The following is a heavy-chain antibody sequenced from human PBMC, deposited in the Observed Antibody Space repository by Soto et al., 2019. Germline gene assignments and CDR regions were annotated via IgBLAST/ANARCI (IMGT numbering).Heavy chain of an antibody. CDR2: IGLSGDTI. CDR3: ARESFSASPNFFDY. D-gene: IGHD3-16*01. J-gene: IGHJ4*02. CDR1: GFSFTNYE. Sequence: GGSLRLSCAVSGFSFTNYEMNWVRQAPGKGLEWIAYIGLSGDTIYYADSVKGRFTISRDHAKNSLELQMKSLRADDTALYYCARESFSASPNFFDYWGRGTKVTVSS. V-gene: IGHV3-48*03.